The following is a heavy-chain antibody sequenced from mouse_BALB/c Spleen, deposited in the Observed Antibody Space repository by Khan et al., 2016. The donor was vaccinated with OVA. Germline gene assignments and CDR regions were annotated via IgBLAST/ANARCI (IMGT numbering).Heavy chain of an antibody. CDR1: GYTFTNYG. CDR2: INTYTGEP. V-gene: IGHV9-3-1*01. CDR3: ASGDDWYFDF. D-gene: IGHD2-13*01. Sequence: QIQLVQSGPELKKPGETVKISCKASGYTFTNYGMNWVKQAPGKGLKWMGWINTYTGEPTYADDFKGRFAFSLDTSASTAYLQINNLKNEDTATYFCASGDDWYFDFWGEGTTVTVSS. J-gene: IGHJ1*01.